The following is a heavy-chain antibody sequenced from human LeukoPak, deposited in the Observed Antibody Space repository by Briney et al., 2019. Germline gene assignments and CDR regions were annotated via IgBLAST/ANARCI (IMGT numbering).Heavy chain of an antibody. J-gene: IGHJ3*02. V-gene: IGHV3-48*01. Sequence: GGSLRLSCAASGFTFSSYSMNWVRQAPGKGLEWVSHISSSSSTIYYADSVKGRFTISRDNAKNSLYLQMNSLRAEDTAVYYCARDASSGWYVDAFDIWGQGTMVTVSS. CDR1: GFTFSSYS. D-gene: IGHD6-19*01. CDR3: ARDASSGWYVDAFDI. CDR2: ISSSSSTI.